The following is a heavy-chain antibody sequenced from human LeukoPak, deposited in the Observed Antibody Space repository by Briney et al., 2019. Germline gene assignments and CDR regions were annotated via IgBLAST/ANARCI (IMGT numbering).Heavy chain of an antibody. V-gene: IGHV4-39*01. J-gene: IGHJ5*02. CDR2: IYYSGST. D-gene: IGHD2-15*01. CDR3: ASRPVVAAVNWFDP. CDR1: GGSISSSSYY. Sequence: SETLSLTCTVSGGSISSSSYYWGWIRRPPGKGLEWIGSIYYSGSTYYNPSLKSRVTISVDTSKNQFSLKLSSVTAADTAVYYCASRPVVAAVNWFDPWGQGTLVTVSS.